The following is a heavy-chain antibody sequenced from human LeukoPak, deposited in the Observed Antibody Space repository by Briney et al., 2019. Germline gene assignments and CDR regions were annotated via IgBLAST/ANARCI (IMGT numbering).Heavy chain of an antibody. J-gene: IGHJ4*02. CDR3: AREHSGWYEYYFDY. Sequence: PGGSLRLSCAASGFTFSSYAMHWVRQAPGKGPEWVAVISYDGSNKYYADSVKGRFTISRDNSKNTLYLQMNSLRAEDTAVYYCAREHSGWYEYYFDYWGQGTLVTVSS. V-gene: IGHV3-30-3*01. D-gene: IGHD6-19*01. CDR1: GFTFSSYA. CDR2: ISYDGSNK.